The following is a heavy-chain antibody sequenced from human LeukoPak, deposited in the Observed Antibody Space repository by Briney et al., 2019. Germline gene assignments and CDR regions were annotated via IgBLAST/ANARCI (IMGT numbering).Heavy chain of an antibody. CDR1: GGSIDSPYY. CDR2: IFYSGTT. D-gene: IGHD5-12*01. Sequence: SETLSLTCAVSGGSIDSPYYWGWVRQPPGKGLEWIGSIFYSGTTYYNPSLNSRVTISVDTSKNQFSLKLTSVTAADTAVYYCARGHNSGPSFDYWGQGTPVTVSS. J-gene: IGHJ4*02. CDR3: ARGHNSGPSFDY. V-gene: IGHV4-39*07.